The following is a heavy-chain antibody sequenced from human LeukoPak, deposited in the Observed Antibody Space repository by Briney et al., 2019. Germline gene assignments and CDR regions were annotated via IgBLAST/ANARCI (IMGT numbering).Heavy chain of an antibody. CDR2: IYNSGST. CDR3: ARHSWGLPPAEYFQH. J-gene: IGHJ1*01. V-gene: IGHV4-39*01. CDR1: GASISSSTYY. D-gene: IGHD3-16*01. Sequence: PSETLSLTCNVSGASISSSTYYWGWIRQPPGKGLEWIGSIYNSGSTYYTPSLESRVTIAVDTSKNQFSLKLSSVTAADTAVYYCARHSWGLPPAEYFQHWGQGTLVTVSS.